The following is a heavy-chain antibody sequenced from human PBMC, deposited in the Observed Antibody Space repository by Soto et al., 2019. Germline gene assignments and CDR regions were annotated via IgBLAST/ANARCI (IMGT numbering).Heavy chain of an antibody. D-gene: IGHD1-26*01. CDR3: AKKLYSGTYYDLES. J-gene: IGHJ1*01. V-gene: IGHV3-23*01. CDR1: GFIFKDYA. CDR2: MSESGDFI. Sequence: EVHLLVSGGGLVRPGGSLRLSCTGSGFIFKDYAMTWVRQGPGKGLEWVSTMSESGDFISYRGSVKGRFTMSRDMSNSTLYLEMKGLRAEDTAMYYCAKKLYSGTYYDLESWGPGTLVTVSS.